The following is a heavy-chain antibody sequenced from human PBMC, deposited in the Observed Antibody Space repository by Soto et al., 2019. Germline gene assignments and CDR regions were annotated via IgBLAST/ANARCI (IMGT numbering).Heavy chain of an antibody. CDR2: ISRDGSYI. V-gene: IGHV3-30*04. CDR3: ARTRNGGVADSFDS. CDR1: GFTFSRHA. Sequence: QVQLVESGGGEVQPGGSLRFSCAASGFTFSRHAIHWVRLTPGRGLEWVLAISRDGSYIYYTDSVKGRFTVSRDNSKNTVFVQMNRLIPDDTALYFCARTRNGGVADSFDSWGQGTRVTVSS. J-gene: IGHJ5*01. D-gene: IGHD3-3*01.